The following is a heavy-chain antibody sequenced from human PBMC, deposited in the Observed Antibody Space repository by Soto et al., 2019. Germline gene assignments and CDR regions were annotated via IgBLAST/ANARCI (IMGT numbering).Heavy chain of an antibody. V-gene: IGHV3-11*01. J-gene: IGHJ4*02. Sequence: VQLVESGGGSVKPGGSLRLSCAASGFTFGSFYMGWIRQAPGRGLEWVSFISGSGGIIYLADSVKGRFAISRDNTKNSLYLQMNSLRAEDTAVYYCGRDTYYDGSGYHSGGVDFWGQGTLVTVSS. CDR1: GFTFGSFY. CDR3: GRDTYYDGSGYHSGGVDF. D-gene: IGHD3-22*01. CDR2: ISGSGGII.